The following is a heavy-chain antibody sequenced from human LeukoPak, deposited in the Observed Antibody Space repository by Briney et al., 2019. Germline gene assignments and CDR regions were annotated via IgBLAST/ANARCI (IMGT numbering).Heavy chain of an antibody. CDR3: AKSRLTSSTNP. V-gene: IGHV3-7*01. CDR1: GFTFSDYW. CDR2: INQDGSEI. D-gene: IGHD3-9*01. J-gene: IGHJ5*02. Sequence: PGGSLRLSCAASGFTFSDYWMSWVRQAPGRGLEWVAYINQDGSEIFYVDSMKGRFTSSRDNAKNSLFLQMNSLRAEDTAVYYFAKSRLTSSTNPWGQGNLGTGSS.